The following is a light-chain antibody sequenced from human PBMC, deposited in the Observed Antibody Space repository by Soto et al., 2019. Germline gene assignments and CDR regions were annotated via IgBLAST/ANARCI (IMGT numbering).Light chain of an antibody. Sequence: DIVMTQSPDSLAVSLGERATINCKSSQSVFYSSNNKNSLAWYQQKPGQPPKLLIYWASTRESGVPDRFSGSGSGTDFTLTISSLQAEDVAIYYCQQYYTPPLTFGGGTKVEI. CDR1: QSVFYSSNNKNS. V-gene: IGKV4-1*01. J-gene: IGKJ4*01. CDR3: QQYYTPPLT. CDR2: WAS.